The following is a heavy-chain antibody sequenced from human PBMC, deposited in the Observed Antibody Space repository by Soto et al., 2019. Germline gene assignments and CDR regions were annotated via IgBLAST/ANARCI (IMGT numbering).Heavy chain of an antibody. V-gene: IGHV3-53*01. J-gene: IGHJ4*02. CDR1: GFTVSSTY. CDR2: IYSGGST. D-gene: IGHD5-18*01. CDR3: ATSGYSYGPFDY. Sequence: GGSLRLSCAAFGFTVSSTYMSWVRQAPGKGLEWVSVIYSGGSTYYADSVKDRFTISRDNSKNTLYLQMNSLRAEDTAVYYCATSGYSYGPFDYWGQGTLVTSPQ.